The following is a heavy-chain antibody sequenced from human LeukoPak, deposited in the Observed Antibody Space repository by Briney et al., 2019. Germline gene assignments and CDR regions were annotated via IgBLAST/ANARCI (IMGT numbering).Heavy chain of an antibody. V-gene: IGHV4-34*01. CDR2: INHSGST. Sequence: SVTLSLTCAVYGGSFSGYYWSWIRQPPGRGLEWIGEINHSGSTNYNPSLKSRVTISVDTSKNQFSLKLSSVTAADTAVYYCARWAGSYVFDYWGQGTLVTVSS. J-gene: IGHJ4*02. CDR1: GGSFSGYY. D-gene: IGHD1-26*01. CDR3: ARWAGSYVFDY.